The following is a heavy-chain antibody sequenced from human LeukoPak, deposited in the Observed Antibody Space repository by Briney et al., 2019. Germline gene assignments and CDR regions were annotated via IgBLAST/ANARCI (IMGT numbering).Heavy chain of an antibody. CDR2: IDWDDDK. J-gene: IGHJ4*02. CDR3: ARSPASGGSRYYFDY. Sequence: SGPTLVNPTQTLTLTCTFSGFSLSTSGMSVSWIRQPPGKALEWLARIDWDDDKYYSTSLKTRLTISKDTSKNQVVLTMTNMDPVDTATHYCARSPASGGSRYYFDYWGQGTLVTVSS. V-gene: IGHV2-70*11. D-gene: IGHD2-15*01. CDR1: GFSLSTSGMS.